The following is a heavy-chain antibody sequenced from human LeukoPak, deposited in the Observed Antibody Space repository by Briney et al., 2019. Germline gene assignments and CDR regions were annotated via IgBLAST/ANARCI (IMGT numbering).Heavy chain of an antibody. V-gene: IGHV4-30-2*01. CDR3: ASRVDYDSSGYYSESDY. CDR2: IYHSGST. CDR1: GGSISSGGYY. D-gene: IGHD3-22*01. Sequence: SQTLSLTCSVSGGSISSGGYYWSWIRQPPGKGLEWIGYIYHSGSTYYNPSLKSRVAISVDRSKNQFSLKLGSVTAADTAVYYCASRVDYDSSGYYSESDYWGQGTLVTVSS. J-gene: IGHJ4*02.